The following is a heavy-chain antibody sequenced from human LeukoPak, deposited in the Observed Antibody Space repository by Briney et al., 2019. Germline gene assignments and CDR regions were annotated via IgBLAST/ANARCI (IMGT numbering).Heavy chain of an antibody. Sequence: GGSLRLSCAVSGFTFSTYWMSWVRQAPGKGLEWVANIKQDGSQKYYVHSVKGRFTISRDNAKNLLYLQMNSLRAEDTAVYYCAREKSGSNAAFDYWGQGTLVTVSS. J-gene: IGHJ4*02. CDR2: IKQDGSQK. CDR3: AREKSGSNAAFDY. D-gene: IGHD1-26*01. V-gene: IGHV3-7*01. CDR1: GFTFSTYW.